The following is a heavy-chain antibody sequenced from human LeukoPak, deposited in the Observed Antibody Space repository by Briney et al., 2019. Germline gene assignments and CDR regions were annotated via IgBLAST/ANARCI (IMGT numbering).Heavy chain of an antibody. Sequence: ASVKVSCKASGYTFTGYYMHWVRQAPGQGLEWMGWISAYNGNTNYAQKLQGRVTMTTDTSTSTAYMELRSLRSDDTAVYYCARDIRGIAVAGGRDRFDYWGQGTLVTVSS. D-gene: IGHD6-19*01. CDR1: GYTFTGYY. CDR2: ISAYNGNT. V-gene: IGHV1-18*04. CDR3: ARDIRGIAVAGGRDRFDY. J-gene: IGHJ4*02.